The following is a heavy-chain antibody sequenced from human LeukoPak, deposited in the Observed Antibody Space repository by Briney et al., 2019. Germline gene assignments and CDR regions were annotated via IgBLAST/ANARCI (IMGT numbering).Heavy chain of an antibody. CDR2: IKQDGSEK. D-gene: IGHD6-13*01. J-gene: IGHJ4*02. CDR1: EFIFSGYW. V-gene: IGHV3-7*01. Sequence: GGSLRLPCAASEFIFSGYWMNWIRQAPGKGLEWVANIKQDGSEKQYVDSVRGRFTISRDNAKNSLYLQMNSLRVEDTAVYYCARDGFVGAADYWGQGTLVTVSS. CDR3: ARDGFVGAADY.